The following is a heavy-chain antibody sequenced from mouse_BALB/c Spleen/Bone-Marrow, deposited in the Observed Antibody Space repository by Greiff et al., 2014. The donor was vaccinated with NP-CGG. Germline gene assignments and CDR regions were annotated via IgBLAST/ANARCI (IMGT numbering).Heavy chain of an antibody. CDR3: TRSTMITTGYYYAMDY. CDR2: ISSGSSTI. D-gene: IGHD2-4*01. Sequence: DVKLVESGGGLVQPGGSRKVSCAASGFTFSSFGMHWVRQAPEKGLEWVAYISSGSSTIYYADTVKGRFTISRDNPKNTQFLQMTMLRYKDTAMYYGTRSTMITTGYYYAMDYWGQGTSVTVSS. V-gene: IGHV5-17*02. J-gene: IGHJ4*01. CDR1: GFTFSSFG.